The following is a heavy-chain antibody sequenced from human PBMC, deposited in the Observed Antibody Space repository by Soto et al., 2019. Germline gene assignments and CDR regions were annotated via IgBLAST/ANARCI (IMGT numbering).Heavy chain of an antibody. CDR1: GGSISSSSYY. D-gene: IGHD2-15*01. J-gene: IGHJ6*02. CDR2: IYYSGST. Sequence: PSETLSLTCTVSGGSISSSSYYWGWIRQPPGKGLEWIGSIYYSGSTYYNPSLKSRVTISVDTSKNQFSLKLSSVTAADTAVYYCASLTLLDCSGDGCYSSGMDVLGQGTTVTVSS. V-gene: IGHV4-39*01. CDR3: ASLTLLDCSGDGCYSSGMDV.